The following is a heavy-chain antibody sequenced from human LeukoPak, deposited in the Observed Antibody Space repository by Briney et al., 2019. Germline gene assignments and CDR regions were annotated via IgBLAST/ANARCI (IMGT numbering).Heavy chain of an antibody. Sequence: TGGSLRLSCTASGFTFGDYAMSWFRQAPGKGLEWVGFIRSKAYGGTTEYAASVKGRFTISRDDSKSIAYLQMNSLKTEDTAVYYCTPSGSGSYDYFDYWGQGTLVTVSS. CDR2: IRSKAYGGTT. J-gene: IGHJ4*02. CDR1: GFTFGDYA. D-gene: IGHD3-10*01. V-gene: IGHV3-49*03. CDR3: TPSGSGSYDYFDY.